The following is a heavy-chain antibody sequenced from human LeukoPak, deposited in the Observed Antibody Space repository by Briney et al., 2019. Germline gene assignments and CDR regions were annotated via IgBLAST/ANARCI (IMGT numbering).Heavy chain of an antibody. CDR2: ISGSGGST. CDR1: GFTFSSYA. D-gene: IGHD5-12*01. Sequence: GGSLRLSCAASGFTFSSYAMSWVRQAPGKGLEWVSAISGSGGSTYYADSVKGRSTISRDNSKKTLYLQMNSLRAEDTAVYYCARAGLIGYAAGAFYFDYWGQGTLVTVSS. CDR3: ARAGLIGYAAGAFYFDY. V-gene: IGHV3-23*01. J-gene: IGHJ4*02.